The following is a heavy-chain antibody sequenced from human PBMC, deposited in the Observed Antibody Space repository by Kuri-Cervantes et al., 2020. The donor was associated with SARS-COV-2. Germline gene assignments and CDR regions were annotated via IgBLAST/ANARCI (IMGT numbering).Heavy chain of an antibody. Sequence: ASVKVSCKASGYTFTGYYMHWVRQAPGQGLEWMGWINPNSGGTNYAQKFQGRVTITRDTSISTAYMELSRLRSDDTAVYYCASNSNYWYYGMDVWGQGTTVTVSS. CDR2: INPNSGGT. CDR3: ASNSNYWYYGMDV. CDR1: GYTFTGYY. J-gene: IGHJ6*02. V-gene: IGHV1-2*02. D-gene: IGHD4-11*01.